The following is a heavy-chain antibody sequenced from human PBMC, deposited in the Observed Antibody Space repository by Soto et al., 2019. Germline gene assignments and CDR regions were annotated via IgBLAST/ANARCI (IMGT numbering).Heavy chain of an antibody. J-gene: IGHJ4*02. D-gene: IGHD1-7*01. CDR1: GDSIGSGHW. CDR2: IYHSGGT. Sequence: SVTLSLTFAVSGDSIGSGHWWRWVRQPPGKGLEWIGEIYHSGGTNYNPSLKSRVTISVDKSNDQFSLKLNSVSAADTAVYYCARAGTTGGSLDYWGQGALVTVS. CDR3: ARAGTTGGSLDY. V-gene: IGHV4-4*02.